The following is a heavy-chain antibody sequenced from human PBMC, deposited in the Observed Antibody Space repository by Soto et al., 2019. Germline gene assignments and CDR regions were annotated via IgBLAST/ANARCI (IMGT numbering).Heavy chain of an antibody. J-gene: IGHJ5*02. CDR1: GGSFSGYY. V-gene: IGHV4-34*01. Sequence: SETLSLTCAVYGGSFSGYYWSWIRQPPGKGLEWIGEINHSGSTNYNPSLKSRVTISVDTSKNQFSLKLSSVTAADTAVYYCARVVVVVTATPSYSWFDPWGQGTLATVSS. CDR2: INHSGST. D-gene: IGHD2-21*02. CDR3: ARVVVVVTATPSYSWFDP.